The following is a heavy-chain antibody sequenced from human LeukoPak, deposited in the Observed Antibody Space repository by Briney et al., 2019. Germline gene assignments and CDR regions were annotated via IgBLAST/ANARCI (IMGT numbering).Heavy chain of an antibody. CDR1: GGSFSGYY. CDR2: IYYSGST. CDR3: ARFTQWELRSSWFDP. J-gene: IGHJ5*02. D-gene: IGHD1-26*01. V-gene: IGHV4-59*08. Sequence: SETLSLTCAVYGGSFSGYYWSWIRQPPGKGLEWIGYIYYSGSTNYNPSLKSRVTISVDTSKNQFSLKLSSVTAADTAVYYCARFTQWELRSSWFDPWGQGTLVTVSS.